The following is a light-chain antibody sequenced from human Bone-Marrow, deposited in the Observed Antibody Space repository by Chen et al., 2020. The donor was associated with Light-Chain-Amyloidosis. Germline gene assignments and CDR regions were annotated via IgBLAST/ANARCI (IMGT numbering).Light chain of an antibody. CDR2: EVT. J-gene: IGLJ1*01. V-gene: IGLV2-14*01. CDR1: SSDVGGENH. Sequence: QSALTQPASVSGSPGQSITISCTGTSSDVGGENHVSWYQQHPDKAPKLMIYEVTNRPSWVPDRFSGSKSDNTASLTISGLQTEDEADYFCSSDTITNTLVFGSGTRVTVL. CDR3: SSDTITNTLV.